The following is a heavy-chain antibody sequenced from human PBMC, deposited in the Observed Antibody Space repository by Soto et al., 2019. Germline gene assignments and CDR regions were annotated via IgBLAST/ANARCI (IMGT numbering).Heavy chain of an antibody. CDR1: GFTFRTYW. V-gene: IGHV3-7*05. Sequence: EVQLVESGGGLVQPGGSLRLSCAASGFTFRTYWLSWVRQVPGKGLEWVANINLDGSEKNYVDSVKGRFTSSRDNARNSLYLQMRSLRAEDTALYYCARDGSTSWYSYDYHGMDVWGQGNTVTVSS. CDR3: ARDGSTSWYSYDYHGMDV. CDR2: INLDGSEK. D-gene: IGHD5-18*01. J-gene: IGHJ6*02.